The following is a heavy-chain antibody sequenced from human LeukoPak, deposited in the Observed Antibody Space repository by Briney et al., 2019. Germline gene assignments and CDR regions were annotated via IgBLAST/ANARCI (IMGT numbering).Heavy chain of an antibody. CDR2: INHSGST. CDR1: GGSFSGYY. Sequence: PSETLSLTCAVYGGSFSGYYWSWIRQPPGKGLEWIGEINHSGSTNYNPSLKSRVTISVDTSKNQVSLRLNSVTAADTAVYYCTRGFLQIDYWGQGTLVTVSS. CDR3: TRGFLQIDY. V-gene: IGHV4-34*01. J-gene: IGHJ4*02.